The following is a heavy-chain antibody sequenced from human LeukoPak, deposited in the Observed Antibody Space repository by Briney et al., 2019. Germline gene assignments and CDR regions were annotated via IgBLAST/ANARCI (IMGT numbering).Heavy chain of an antibody. V-gene: IGHV3-23*01. D-gene: IGHD3-9*01. Sequence: GGSLRLSCAASGFTFSRHGMSWVRQAPGKGLEWVSAISGSGGSTYYADSVKGRFTISRDNSKNTLYLQMNSLRAEDTAVYYCARDDDYDILTGYYGGNDYWGQGTLVTVSS. J-gene: IGHJ4*02. CDR2: ISGSGGST. CDR1: GFTFSRHG. CDR3: ARDDDYDILTGYYGGNDY.